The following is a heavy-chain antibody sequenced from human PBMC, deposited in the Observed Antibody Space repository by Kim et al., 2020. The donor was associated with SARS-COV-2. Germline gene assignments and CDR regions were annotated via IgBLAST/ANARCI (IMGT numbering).Heavy chain of an antibody. J-gene: IGHJ4*02. V-gene: IGHV4-34*01. D-gene: IGHD6-19*01. Sequence: SRKSRVTISVDTSKNQFSLKLSSVTAADTAVYYCARGFIPPAVAGIYFDYWGQGTLVTVSS. CDR3: ARGFIPPAVAGIYFDY.